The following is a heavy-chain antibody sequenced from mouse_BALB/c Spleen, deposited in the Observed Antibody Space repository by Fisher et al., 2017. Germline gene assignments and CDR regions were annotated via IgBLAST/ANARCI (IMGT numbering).Heavy chain of an antibody. Sequence: KFKGKATLTVDKSSSTAFMHLNSLTSEDSAVYYCARPYGSSYNWYFDVWGAGTTVTVSS. V-gene: IGHV1S135*01. CDR3: ARPYGSSYNWYFDV. J-gene: IGHJ1*01. D-gene: IGHD1-1*01.